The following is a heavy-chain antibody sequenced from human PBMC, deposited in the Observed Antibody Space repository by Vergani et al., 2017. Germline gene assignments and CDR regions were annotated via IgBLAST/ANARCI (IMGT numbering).Heavy chain of an antibody. Sequence: EVQLVQSGAEVKKPGESLKISCKGSGYSFTSYWIGWVRQMPGKGLEWMGIIYPGDSDTRYSPSFQGQVTISADKSISTAYLQWSSLKASDTAMYYCARLDDFWSGPHWGGSFRVSWYFDYWGQGTLVTVSS. CDR1: GYSFTSYW. CDR3: ARLDDFWSGPHWGGSFRVSWYFDY. D-gene: IGHD3-3*01. V-gene: IGHV5-51*01. J-gene: IGHJ4*02. CDR2: IYPGDSDT.